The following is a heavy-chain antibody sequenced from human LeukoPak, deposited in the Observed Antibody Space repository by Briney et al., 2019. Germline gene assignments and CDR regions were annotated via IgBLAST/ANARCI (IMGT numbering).Heavy chain of an antibody. CDR1: GGSFSGYY. CDR2: INHSGST. D-gene: IGHD6-6*01. V-gene: IGHV4-34*01. J-gene: IGHJ4*02. Sequence: KSSETLSLTCAVYGGSFSGYYWSWIRQPPGKGLEWIGEINHSGSTNYNPSLKSRVTISVDTSKNQFSLELSSVTAADTAVYYCARRHVEYSSSSDPYYFDYWGQGTLVTVSS. CDR3: ARRHVEYSSSSDPYYFDY.